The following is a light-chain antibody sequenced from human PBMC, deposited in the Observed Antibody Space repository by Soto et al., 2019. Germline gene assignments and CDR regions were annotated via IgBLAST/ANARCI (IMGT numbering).Light chain of an antibody. CDR3: MQSIQLPLT. Sequence: DIVMIQTPLSLSVTPGQPASISCKSSQRLLDSDGKTHLSWFLQRPGQPPQVLIYEVSNRFSWVPDRFSGGGSGTDFTLKISRVEAEDVGVYYCMQSIQLPLTFGGGTKVDIK. CDR1: QRLLDSDGKTH. CDR2: EVS. V-gene: IGKV2D-29*01. J-gene: IGKJ4*01.